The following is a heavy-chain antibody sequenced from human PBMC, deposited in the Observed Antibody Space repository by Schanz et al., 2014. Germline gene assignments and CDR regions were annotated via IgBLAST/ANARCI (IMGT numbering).Heavy chain of an antibody. D-gene: IGHD4-17*01. Sequence: QVQLVQSGAEVKKPGSSMKVSCKASGGTFNSYTINWVRQAPGQGLEWMGSIIPILGIANYAQKFQGRVTITADRSTSTAYMELSSLRSEDTAVYYCARGYGDSPADSWGRGTLVTVSS. V-gene: IGHV1-69*04. CDR3: ARGYGDSPADS. J-gene: IGHJ4*02. CDR2: IIPILGIA. CDR1: GGTFNSYT.